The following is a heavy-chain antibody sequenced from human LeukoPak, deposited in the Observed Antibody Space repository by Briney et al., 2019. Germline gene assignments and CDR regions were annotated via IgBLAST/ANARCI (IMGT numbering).Heavy chain of an antibody. Sequence: GGSLRLSCAASGFTFSSYAMHWVRQAPGKGLEWVAVISYDGSNKYYADSVKGRFTISRDNSKNTLYLQMNSLRAEDTAVYYCARVDMVYGDYRFDYWGQGTLVTVSS. CDR1: GFTFSSYA. J-gene: IGHJ4*02. V-gene: IGHV3-30-3*01. CDR2: ISYDGSNK. D-gene: IGHD4-17*01. CDR3: ARVDMVYGDYRFDY.